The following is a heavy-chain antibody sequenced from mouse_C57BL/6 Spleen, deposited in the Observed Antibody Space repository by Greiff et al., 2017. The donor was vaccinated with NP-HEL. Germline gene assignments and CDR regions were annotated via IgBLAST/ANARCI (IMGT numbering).Heavy chain of an antibody. CDR1: GYTFTSYW. CDR3: ARRLQDYYFDY. Sequence: VQLQQPGAELVKPGASVKLSCKASGYTFTSYWMHWVKQRPGQGLEWIGMIHPNSGSTNYNEKFKSKATLTVDKSSSTAYMQLSSLTSEDSAVYYCARRLQDYYFDYWGQGTTLTVSS. V-gene: IGHV1-64*01. CDR2: IHPNSGST. D-gene: IGHD3-2*02. J-gene: IGHJ2*01.